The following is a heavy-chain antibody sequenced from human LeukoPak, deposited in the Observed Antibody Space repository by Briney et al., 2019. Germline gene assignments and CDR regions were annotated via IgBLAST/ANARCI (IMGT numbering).Heavy chain of an antibody. Sequence: GASVKVSCKASGYPFPSYDISWVRQAPGQGLEWMGWINVYNDNTDYAQNLQGRVTLTTDTSTSTAYMELRSLRSEDTGVYYCARGDIVATIPVDYWGQGTLVTVSS. CDR3: ARGDIVATIPVDY. D-gene: IGHD5-12*01. J-gene: IGHJ4*02. CDR2: INVYNDNT. CDR1: GYPFPSYD. V-gene: IGHV1-18*01.